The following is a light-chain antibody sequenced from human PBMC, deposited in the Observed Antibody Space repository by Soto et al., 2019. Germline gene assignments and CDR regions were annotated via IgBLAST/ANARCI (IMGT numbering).Light chain of an antibody. J-gene: IGLJ2*01. Sequence: QSALTQPASVSGSPGQSITISCTGSSSDVGDYNYVSWYQQHPDKAPKLMIYDVSNRPSGVSDRFSGSKSGNTASLTISGRQAEDEADYYCISYSGSSTSVLFGGGTKLTVL. CDR2: DVS. V-gene: IGLV2-14*01. CDR3: ISYSGSSTSVL. CDR1: SSDVGDYNY.